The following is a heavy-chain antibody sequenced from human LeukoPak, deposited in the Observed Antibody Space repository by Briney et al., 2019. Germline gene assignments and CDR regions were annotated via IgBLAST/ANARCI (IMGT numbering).Heavy chain of an antibody. V-gene: IGHV3-48*01. Sequence: PGGSLRLSCAASGFTFSSYSMTWVRQAPGKGLEWVSYISSSSSTIYYADSVKGRFTISRDNAKNSLYLQMNSLRAEDTAVYYCARVGYYYDSSGYGRAFDIWGQGTMVTVSS. CDR2: ISSSSSTI. CDR1: GFTFSSYS. J-gene: IGHJ3*02. D-gene: IGHD3-22*01. CDR3: ARVGYYYDSSGYGRAFDI.